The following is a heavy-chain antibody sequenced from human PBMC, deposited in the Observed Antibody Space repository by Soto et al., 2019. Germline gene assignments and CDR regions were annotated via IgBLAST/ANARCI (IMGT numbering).Heavy chain of an antibody. CDR3: ARDRVVSRNWFDH. D-gene: IGHD2-21*01. Sequence: EVQLVESGGGLVQPGGSLRLSCAASGFTFSSYWMHWVRQAPGKGLVWVSRINSDGSSTSYADSVKGRFTISRDNAKNTMYLQMNSLRAEDTAVSYCARDRVVSRNWFDHWGQGNLGTVSS. CDR2: INSDGSST. CDR1: GFTFSSYW. V-gene: IGHV3-74*01. J-gene: IGHJ5*02.